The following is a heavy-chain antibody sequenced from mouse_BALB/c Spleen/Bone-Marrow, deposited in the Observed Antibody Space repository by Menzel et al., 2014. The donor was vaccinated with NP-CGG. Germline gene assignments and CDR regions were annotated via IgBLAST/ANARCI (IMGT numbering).Heavy chain of an antibody. CDR2: IHYSGGA. D-gene: IGHD3-3*01. Sequence: EVMLVESGPDLVRPSQSLSLTCTVTGYSITSGYTWHWIRRLPENKLEWMGDIHYSGGANYNPSLKSRISITRDTSKNHFFLQLSSVTTEDTATYYCARGGLDFDYWGQGATLTVSS. V-gene: IGHV3-1*02. J-gene: IGHJ2*01. CDR1: GYSITSGYT. CDR3: ARGGLDFDY.